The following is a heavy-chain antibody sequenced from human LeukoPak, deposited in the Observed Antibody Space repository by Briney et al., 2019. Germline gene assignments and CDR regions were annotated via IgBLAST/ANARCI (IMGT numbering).Heavy chain of an antibody. CDR2: IYADGAT. V-gene: IGHV3-66*02. D-gene: IGHD3-10*01. J-gene: IGHJ5*02. Sequence: GGSLRLSCAASGITVSQNDMSWVRQAPGRGLEGVSLIYADGATHYADSVKGRFTISRDNSKNTVYLEMNSLRPEDTAVYFCARDRAGRKAWVEFDPWGQGTLVTDSS. CDR1: GITVSQND. CDR3: ARDRAGRKAWVEFDP.